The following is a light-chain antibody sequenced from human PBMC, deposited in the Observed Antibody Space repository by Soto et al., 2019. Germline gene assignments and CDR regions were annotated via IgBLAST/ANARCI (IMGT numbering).Light chain of an antibody. Sequence: EIVLTQSPGTLSLSPGERATLSCRASQSVSSNYLAWYQQKPGQAPRPLIYGASSRATGIPDRFSGSGAGSDFTLTISRLESEDFAVYYCQQYSSSPWTFGQGTQVEIK. V-gene: IGKV3-20*01. J-gene: IGKJ1*01. CDR3: QQYSSSPWT. CDR1: QSVSSNY. CDR2: GAS.